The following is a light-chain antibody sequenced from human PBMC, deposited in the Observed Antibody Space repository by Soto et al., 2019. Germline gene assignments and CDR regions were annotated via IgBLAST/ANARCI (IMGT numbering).Light chain of an antibody. CDR3: QQYNTYST. V-gene: IGKV1-5*01. J-gene: IGKJ1*01. Sequence: DIQITQSPSTLSASVGDRVTIACRASQSISYWLAWYQQKPGKAPKVLIYDASSLESGVPSRFSGSGSGTEFTLTINSLQPDDLETYYCQQYNTYSTFGQGTKVDIK. CDR2: DAS. CDR1: QSISYW.